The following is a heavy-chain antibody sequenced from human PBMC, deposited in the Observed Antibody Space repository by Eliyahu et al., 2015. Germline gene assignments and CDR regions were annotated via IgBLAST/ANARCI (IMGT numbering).Heavy chain of an antibody. V-gene: IGHV4-39*02. J-gene: IGHJ5*02. Sequence: QLQLQESGPGLVKPSETLSLTCTVPXXXXSSSDYYWXWIRQPPGKGLEWIGIINYSGRTYTNPSLKSRVTIAVDTSQNHFSLKLSSVTAADTAVYYCARRGRDSSGYYGWFDPWGQGTLVAVSS. CDR2: INYSGRT. CDR1: XXXXSSSDYY. CDR3: ARRGRDSSGYYGWFDP. D-gene: IGHD3-22*01.